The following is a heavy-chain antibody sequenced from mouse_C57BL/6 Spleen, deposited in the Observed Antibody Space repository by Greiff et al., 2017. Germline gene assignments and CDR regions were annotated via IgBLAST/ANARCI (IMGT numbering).Heavy chain of an antibody. D-gene: IGHD1-1*01. J-gene: IGHJ1*03. CDR1: GYSITSDY. CDR2: ISYSGST. CDR3: ARCITTVVARYFDV. Sequence: VQLQQSGPGLAKPSQTLSLTCSVTGYSITSDYWNWIRKFPGNKLEYMGYISYSGSTYYNPSLKSRISITRDTSKNQYYMQLNSVTTEDTATYYCARCITTVVARYFDVWGTGTTVTVSS. V-gene: IGHV3-8*01.